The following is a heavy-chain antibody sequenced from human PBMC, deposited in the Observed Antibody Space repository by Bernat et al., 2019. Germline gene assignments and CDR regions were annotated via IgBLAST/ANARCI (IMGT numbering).Heavy chain of an antibody. D-gene: IGHD3-10*01. V-gene: IGHV1-58*01. CDR2: IVVGSGNT. CDR1: GFTFTGSA. CDR3: SAGYYYGSGSYYIPDY. Sequence: QMQLVQSGPEVKKPGTSVKVSCKASGFTFTGSAVQWVRQARGQRLEWIGWIVVGSGNTNYAQKFQERVTITRDMSTSTAYMELSSLRSEDTAVYYCSAGYYYGSGSYYIPDYWGQGTLVTVSS. J-gene: IGHJ4*02.